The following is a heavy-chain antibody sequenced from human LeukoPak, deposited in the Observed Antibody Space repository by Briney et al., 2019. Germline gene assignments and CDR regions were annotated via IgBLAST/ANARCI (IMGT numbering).Heavy chain of an antibody. Sequence: PGGSLRLSCAASGVTFSGYDMSWVRQAPGKGLEWVGAISGSGGSTYYADFVRGRFTISRENDKNTVYLQMNSLRAEDTAVYYCASDTYSSSWPDYCGQGTLVTVSS. CDR1: GVTFSGYD. J-gene: IGHJ4*02. V-gene: IGHV3-23*01. D-gene: IGHD6-13*01. CDR2: ISGSGGST. CDR3: ASDTYSSSWPDY.